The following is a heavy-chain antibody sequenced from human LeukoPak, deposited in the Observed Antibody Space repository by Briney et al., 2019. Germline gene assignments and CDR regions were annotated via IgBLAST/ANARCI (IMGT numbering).Heavy chain of an antibody. CDR1: GYTFTDYY. V-gene: IGHV1-2*02. Sequence: GASVKVSCKASGYTFTDYYLHWVRQAPGQGLEWMGWINPNSGGTKYAQKFQGGVTMTRDTSISTAYMELIRLRSDDTAVYYCARVGCTNINCLNWFDPWGQGTLAIVSS. J-gene: IGHJ5*02. CDR2: INPNSGGT. CDR3: ARVGCTNINCLNWFDP. D-gene: IGHD2-8*01.